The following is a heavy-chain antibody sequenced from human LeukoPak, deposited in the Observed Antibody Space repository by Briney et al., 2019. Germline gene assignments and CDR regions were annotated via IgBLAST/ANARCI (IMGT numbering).Heavy chain of an antibody. CDR1: VGSISTYY. D-gene: IGHD5-24*01. CDR2: IYYSGST. V-gene: IGHV4-59*08. CDR3: ARGRWLQLPYY. Sequence: SETLSLTCTVSVGSISTYYWTWIRQPPGKGLEWIGSIYYSGSTDYNPSLKSRVTISVDTSKSQFSLKLSSVTAADTAVYYCARGRWLQLPYYWGQGTLVTVSS. J-gene: IGHJ4*02.